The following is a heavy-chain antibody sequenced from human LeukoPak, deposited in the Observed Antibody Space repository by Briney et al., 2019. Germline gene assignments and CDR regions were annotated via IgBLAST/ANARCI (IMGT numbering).Heavy chain of an antibody. J-gene: IGHJ4*02. Sequence: PGGSLRLSCEASGFTFNNYGMHWVRQAPGKGLEWVAVIWYDGDTKFYADSVKGRFTISRDKSKNTLYLEMNSLRAEDTAVYYCVKDSTTRASNLPDYWGQGTLVTVSS. CDR2: IWYDGDTK. V-gene: IGHV3-33*03. CDR3: VKDSTTRASNLPDY. D-gene: IGHD1/OR15-1a*01. CDR1: GFTFNNYG.